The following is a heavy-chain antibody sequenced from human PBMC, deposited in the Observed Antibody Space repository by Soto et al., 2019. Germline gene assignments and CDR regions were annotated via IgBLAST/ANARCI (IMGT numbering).Heavy chain of an antibody. J-gene: IGHJ4*02. D-gene: IGHD4-17*01. CDR1: GFTFTSSA. Sequence: QMQLVQSGPEVKKPGTSVKVSCKASGFTFTSSAMQWVRQARGQRLEWIGWIVVGSGNTNFAQKVQERVTITRDMSTSTAYMALGSLRSEDTAVYYCAAVPSYYGDSLFDYWGQGTLVTVSS. CDR2: IVVGSGNT. CDR3: AAVPSYYGDSLFDY. V-gene: IGHV1-58*02.